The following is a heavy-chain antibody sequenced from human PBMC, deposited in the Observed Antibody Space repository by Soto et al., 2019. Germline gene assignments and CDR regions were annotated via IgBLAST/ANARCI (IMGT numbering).Heavy chain of an antibody. D-gene: IGHD6-19*01. Sequence: ASVKVSCKASGYTFTSYDINWVRQATGQGLEWMGWMNPNSGNTGYAQKFQGRVTMTRNTSISTAYMELSSLRSEDTAVYYCARVPSVAGSSGYYYYMDVWDKGTTVTVSS. V-gene: IGHV1-8*01. CDR2: MNPNSGNT. CDR1: GYTFTSYD. J-gene: IGHJ6*03. CDR3: ARVPSVAGSSGYYYYMDV.